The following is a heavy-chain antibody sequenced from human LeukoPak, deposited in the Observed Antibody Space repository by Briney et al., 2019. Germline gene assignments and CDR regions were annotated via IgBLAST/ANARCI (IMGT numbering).Heavy chain of an antibody. J-gene: IGHJ4*02. D-gene: IGHD5-24*01. CDR1: GGSISSYY. V-gene: IGHV4-59*01. Sequence: SETLSLTCTVSGGSISSYYWSWIRQPPGKGLEWIGYIYYSGSTNYNPSLKSRVTISGDTSKNQFSLKLSSVTAADTAVYYCARDRDGYNYFDYWGQGTLVTVSS. CDR3: ARDRDGYNYFDY. CDR2: IYYSGST.